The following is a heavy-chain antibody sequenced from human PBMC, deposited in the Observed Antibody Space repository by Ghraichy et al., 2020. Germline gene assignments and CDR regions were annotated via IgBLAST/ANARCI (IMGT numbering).Heavy chain of an antibody. Sequence: ASVKVSCKASGYTFTSYDINWVRQATGQGLEWMGWMNPNSGNTGYAQKFQGRVTMTRNTSISTAYMELSSLRSEDTAVYYCARADVLGYYYYYGMDVWGQGTTVTVSS. CDR1: GYTFTSYD. CDR3: ARADVLGYYYYYGMDV. V-gene: IGHV1-8*01. D-gene: IGHD6-6*01. CDR2: MNPNSGNT. J-gene: IGHJ6*02.